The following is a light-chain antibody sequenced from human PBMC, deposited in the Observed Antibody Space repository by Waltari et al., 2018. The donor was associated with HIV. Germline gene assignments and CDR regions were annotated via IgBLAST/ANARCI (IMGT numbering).Light chain of an antibody. CDR3: CSYAGSYTLV. Sequence: QSALTQPRSVSGSPRQSVTISCTGTSSDVGGYNYVSWYQQHPGKAPKLMIYDGSKRPAGVPDRFSGSKSGNTASLTISGLQAEDEADYYCCSYAGSYTLVFGGGTKLTVL. V-gene: IGLV2-11*01. CDR2: DGS. J-gene: IGLJ2*01. CDR1: SSDVGGYNY.